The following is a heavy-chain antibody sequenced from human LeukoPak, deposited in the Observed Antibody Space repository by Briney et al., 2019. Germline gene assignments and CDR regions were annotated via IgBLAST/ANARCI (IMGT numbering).Heavy chain of an antibody. J-gene: IGHJ4*02. CDR1: GGSFSHYY. CDR3: ARLAKTPHPFDY. CDR2: VNHSGSA. V-gene: IGHV4-34*01. Sequence: PSETLSLTCAVYGGSFSHYYWIWLRQPPGKGLEWIGEVNHSGSAHYNPSLKSRVTMSLDTSKNQFSLRLSSVTAADTAVYYCARLAKTPHPFDYWGQGTVVPVS.